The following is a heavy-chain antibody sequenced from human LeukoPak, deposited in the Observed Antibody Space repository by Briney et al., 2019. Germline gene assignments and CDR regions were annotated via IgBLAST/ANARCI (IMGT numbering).Heavy chain of an antibody. CDR1: GGSFSGYY. V-gene: IGHV4-34*01. J-gene: IGHJ4*02. CDR2: INHSGST. D-gene: IGHD4-23*01. Sequence: PSETLSLTCAVYGGSFSGYYWSWIRQPPGKGLEWIGEINHSGSTNYNPSLKSRVTISVDASKNQFSLKLSSVTAADTAMYYCARVSRGNSVGGDYWGQGTLVTVSS. CDR3: ARVSRGNSVGGDY.